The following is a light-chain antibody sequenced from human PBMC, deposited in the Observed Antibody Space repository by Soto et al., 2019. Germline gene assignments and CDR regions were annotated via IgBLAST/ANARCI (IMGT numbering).Light chain of an antibody. CDR2: GAS. CDR3: QQYDSVFT. V-gene: IGKV1-33*01. Sequence: IQMTQFPSSLSASVGDRVTITCQASQGITNYLNWYQQKPGKAPKLLIYGASNLETGVPSRFSGSGSGTDFTFTISSLQAEDIATYFCQQYDSVFTFGQGTLLEIK. CDR1: QGITNY. J-gene: IGKJ5*01.